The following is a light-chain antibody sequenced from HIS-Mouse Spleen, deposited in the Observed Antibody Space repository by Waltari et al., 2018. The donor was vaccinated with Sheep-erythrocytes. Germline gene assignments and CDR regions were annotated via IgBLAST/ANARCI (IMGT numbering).Light chain of an antibody. Sequence: QSALTQPPSASGSPGQSVTISCPGTSSDVGGYNYVPRYQQHPGKPPKPMIYAVSKRPSGVPDRFSGSKSGNTASLTVSGLQAEDEADYYCSSYAGSNNWVFGGGTKLTVL. V-gene: IGLV2-8*01. CDR3: SSYAGSNNWV. CDR2: AVS. CDR1: SSDVGGYNY. J-gene: IGLJ3*02.